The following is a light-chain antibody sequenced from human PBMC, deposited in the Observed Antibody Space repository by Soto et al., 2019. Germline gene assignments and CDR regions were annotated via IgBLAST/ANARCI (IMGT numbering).Light chain of an antibody. CDR1: QGIGTY. Sequence: DIEMTQSPSSLAASAGDSVTISCRASQGIGTYLAWFQQKLGQVPKVLIYAASTLRTGVPARFSGSGSGTEFTLTISSLQPEDVATYYCHKYNVVPRTFGQGTKVEI. CDR3: HKYNVVPRT. V-gene: IGKV1-27*01. J-gene: IGKJ1*01. CDR2: AAS.